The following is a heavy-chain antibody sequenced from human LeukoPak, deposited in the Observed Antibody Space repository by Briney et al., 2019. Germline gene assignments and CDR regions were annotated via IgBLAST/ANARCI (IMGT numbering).Heavy chain of an antibody. D-gene: IGHD6-13*01. CDR3: ARDGWSGIAAAGSIAY. CDR1: GYTFTGYY. Sequence: ASVKVSCKASGYTFTGYYMHWVRQAPGQGLEWMGWINPNRGGTNYAQKFQGRVTMTRDTSISTAYMELSRLRSDDTAVYYCARDGWSGIAAAGSIAYWGQGTLVTVSS. J-gene: IGHJ4*02. CDR2: INPNRGGT. V-gene: IGHV1-2*02.